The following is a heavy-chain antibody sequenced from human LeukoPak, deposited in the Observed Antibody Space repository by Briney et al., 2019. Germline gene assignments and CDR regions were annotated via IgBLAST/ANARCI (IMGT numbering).Heavy chain of an antibody. V-gene: IGHV4-34*01. CDR1: GGSFSGYY. D-gene: IGHD6-6*01. CDR3: ARDLAWGSSSVWFDP. J-gene: IGHJ5*02. Sequence: KASETLSLTCAVYGGSFSGYYWSWIRQPPGKRLEWIGEINHSGSTNYNPSLKSRVTISVDTSKNQFSLKLSSVTAADTAVYYCARDLAWGSSSVWFDPWGQGTLVTVSS. CDR2: INHSGST.